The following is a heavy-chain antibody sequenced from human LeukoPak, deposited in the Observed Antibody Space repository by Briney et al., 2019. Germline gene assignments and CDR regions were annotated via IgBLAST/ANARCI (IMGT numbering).Heavy chain of an antibody. V-gene: IGHV3-30-3*01. Sequence: GRSLRLSCAASGFTFSSYAMHWVRQAPGKGLEWVAVISYDGSNKYYADSVKGRFTISRDNSKNTLYLQMNSLRAEDTAVYYCARDAPGGDYFDYWGQGTLVTVSS. CDR3: ARDAPGGDYFDY. CDR2: ISYDGSNK. D-gene: IGHD3-10*01. CDR1: GFTFSSYA. J-gene: IGHJ4*02.